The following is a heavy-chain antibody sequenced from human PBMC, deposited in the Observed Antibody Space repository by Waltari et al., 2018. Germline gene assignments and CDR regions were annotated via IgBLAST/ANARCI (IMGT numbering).Heavy chain of an antibody. V-gene: IGHV3-21*01. D-gene: IGHD6-13*01. J-gene: IGHJ6*02. Sequence: EVQLVESGGGLVKPGGSLRLSCAASGFTFSSYSMNWVRQAPGKGLEWVSSISSSSSYIYDADSVKGRFTISRDNAKNSLYLQMNSLRAEDTAVYYCASGTAAAGRLYYYYGMDVWGQGTTVTVSS. CDR2: ISSSSSYI. CDR1: GFTFSSYS. CDR3: ASGTAAAGRLYYYYGMDV.